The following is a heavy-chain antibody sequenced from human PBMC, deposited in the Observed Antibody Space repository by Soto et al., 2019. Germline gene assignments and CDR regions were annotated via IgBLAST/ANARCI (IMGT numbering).Heavy chain of an antibody. J-gene: IGHJ6*02. CDR3: ARIAASGRGWDV. CDR2: IKQDGSEE. CDR1: GFTFSSYW. D-gene: IGHD6-13*01. Sequence: EVQLVESGGGLVQPGGSLRLSCVDSGFTFSSYWMSWVRQAPGKGLEWVGNIKQDGSEENYVDSVKGRFTISRDNAKNSMYLQMNSLRDEVTAVYYCARIAASGRGWDVWGQGATVVVSS. V-gene: IGHV3-7*01.